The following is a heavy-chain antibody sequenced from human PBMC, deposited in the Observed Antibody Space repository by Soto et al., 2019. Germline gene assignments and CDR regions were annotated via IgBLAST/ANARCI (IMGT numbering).Heavy chain of an antibody. CDR3: ARDNSFQKQQLVLGVWEY. Sequence: QVQLVESGGGVVQPGRSLRLSCAASGFTFSSYAMHWVRQAPGKGLEWVAVISYDGSNKYYADSVKGRFTISRDNSKNTLYLQMNSLRAEDTAVYYCARDNSFQKQQLVLGVWEYWGQGTLVTVSS. V-gene: IGHV3-30-3*01. CDR2: ISYDGSNK. D-gene: IGHD6-13*01. CDR1: GFTFSSYA. J-gene: IGHJ4*02.